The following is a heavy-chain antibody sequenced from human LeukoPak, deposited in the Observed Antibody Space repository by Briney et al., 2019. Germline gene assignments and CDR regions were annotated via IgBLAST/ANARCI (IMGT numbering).Heavy chain of an antibody. CDR1: GDSVSSNSAA. D-gene: IGHD6-13*01. Sequence: SQTLSLTCAISGDSVSSNSAAWNWIRQSPSRGLEWLGRTYYRSKWYNDYAVSVKGRIAINPDTSKNQFSLQLNSVTPEDTAVYYCARAKGRSPLSDYWGQGTLVTVSS. CDR2: TYYRSKWYN. J-gene: IGHJ4*02. CDR3: ARAKGRSPLSDY. V-gene: IGHV6-1*01.